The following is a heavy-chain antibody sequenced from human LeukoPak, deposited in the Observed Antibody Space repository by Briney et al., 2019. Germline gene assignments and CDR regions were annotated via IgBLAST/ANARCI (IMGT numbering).Heavy chain of an antibody. J-gene: IGHJ3*02. CDR3: ARSNYDYVWASYPDAFDI. D-gene: IGHD3-16*02. CDR2: IYPGDSDT. CDR1: GYNFTSYW. V-gene: IGHV5-51*01. Sequence: GESLKISCKGSGYNFTSYWIGWVRQMPGKGLEWMGIIYPGDSDTRYSPSFQGQVTISADKSISTAYLQWSSLKASDTAMYYCARSNYDYVWASYPDAFDIWGQGTMVTVSS.